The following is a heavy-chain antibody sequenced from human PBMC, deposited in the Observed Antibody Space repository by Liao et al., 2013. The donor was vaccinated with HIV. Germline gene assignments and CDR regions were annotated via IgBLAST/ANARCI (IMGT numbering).Heavy chain of an antibody. Sequence: QVRLQESGPGLVKPSQTLSLTCTVSGDLIRRDNYYWTWIRQPAGKGLEWIGHIYTGMSTTGTTNYNPSLKSRVSISADTSSNHVSLKLTSMTAADTAVYYCARDFLRAFDIWAKGQWSPSLQ. CDR1: GDLIRRDNYY. J-gene: IGHJ3*02. CDR3: ARDFLRAFDI. D-gene: IGHD2/OR15-2a*01. V-gene: IGHV4-61*02. CDR2: IYTGMSTTGTT.